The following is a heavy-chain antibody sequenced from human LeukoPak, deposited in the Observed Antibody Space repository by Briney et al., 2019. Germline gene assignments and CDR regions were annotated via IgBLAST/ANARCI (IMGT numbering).Heavy chain of an antibody. D-gene: IGHD6-19*01. Sequence: GGSLRLSCAASGFTFSRFAMHWVRQAPGKGLEWVALITYDGSNQYYADSVKGRFAFSKDSSKNTLYLQMNSLRAEDTAMYYCARLAVAGTKINDAFDIWGQGTMVAVSS. V-gene: IGHV3-30*09. CDR3: ARLAVAGTKINDAFDI. J-gene: IGHJ3*02. CDR2: ITYDGSNQ. CDR1: GFTFSRFA.